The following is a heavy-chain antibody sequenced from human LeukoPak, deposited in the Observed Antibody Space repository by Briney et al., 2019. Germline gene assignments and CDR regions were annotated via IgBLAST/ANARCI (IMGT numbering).Heavy chain of an antibody. J-gene: IGHJ4*02. CDR2: IHSGGST. D-gene: IGHD6-13*01. Sequence: GGSLRLSCAASGFTVSSNYMSWVRQAPGKGLEWVSVIHSGGSTYYADSVKGRFTISRDNSKNTLYLQMNSLRAEDTAVYYCARGCSSWAFDYWGQGTLVTVSS. CDR1: GFTVSSNY. CDR3: ARGCSSWAFDY. V-gene: IGHV3-53*01.